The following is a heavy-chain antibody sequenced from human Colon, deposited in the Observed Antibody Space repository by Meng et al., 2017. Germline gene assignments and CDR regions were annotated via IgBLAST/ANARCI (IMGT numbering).Heavy chain of an antibody. V-gene: IGHV4-59*01. CDR1: GASISSYY. CDR3: ARSAGTWHPFSH. J-gene: IGHJ1*01. CDR2: ISSSGNT. Sequence: QVQLQEAGPGLGKPSETLSLTCTVSGASISSYYWSWIRQSPGKGLEWIGFISSSGNTKYNPSLKSRVTLSMATSKNQFSLELNSVTAADTAVYYCARSAGTWHPFSHWGQGTLVTVSS. D-gene: IGHD1-7*01.